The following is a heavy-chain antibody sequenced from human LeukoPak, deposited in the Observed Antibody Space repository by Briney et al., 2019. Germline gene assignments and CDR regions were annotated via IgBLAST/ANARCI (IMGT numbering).Heavy chain of an antibody. CDR2: IYSGGTT. Sequence: GGSLRLSCAASGFIVSSNYMSWVRQAPRKGLEWVSIIYSGGTTYYADSVKGRFTISRDNSKNTLYLLMNSLRAEDTALYYCAKGGIAVTSTSVYYYMDVWGKGTTVTISS. CDR1: GFIVSSNY. CDR3: AKGGIAVTSTSVYYYMDV. V-gene: IGHV3-66*01. J-gene: IGHJ6*03. D-gene: IGHD6-19*01.